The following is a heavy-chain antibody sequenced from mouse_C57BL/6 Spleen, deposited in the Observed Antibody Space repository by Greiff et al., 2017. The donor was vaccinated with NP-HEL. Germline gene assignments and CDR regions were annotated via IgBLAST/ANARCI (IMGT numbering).Heavy chain of an antibody. CDR3: ARLRGSSYVDAMDY. Sequence: QVQLQQPGAELVKPGASVKLSCKASGYTFTSYWMHWVKQRPGQGLEWIGMIHPNSGSTNYNEKFKSKATLTVDKSSSTAYMQLSSLTSEDSAVYYWARLRGSSYVDAMDYWGQGTSVTVSS. D-gene: IGHD1-1*01. J-gene: IGHJ4*01. V-gene: IGHV1-64*01. CDR1: GYTFTSYW. CDR2: IHPNSGST.